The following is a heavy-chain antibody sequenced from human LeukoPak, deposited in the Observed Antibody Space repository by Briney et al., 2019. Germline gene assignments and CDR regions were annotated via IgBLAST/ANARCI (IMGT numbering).Heavy chain of an antibody. D-gene: IGHD5-24*01. CDR2: IYYIGST. Sequence: PSETLSLTCTVSGDSITSYYGSWIRKPPGKGPEWIGYIYYIGSTIYNPSLNSRVTISIDTYKNQFSLKLRSVTAADTAVYYCARIEMATTQDYYYYRDVWGKGTTDSVS. V-gene: IGHV4-59*08. CDR3: ARIEMATTQDYYYYRDV. CDR1: GDSITSYY. J-gene: IGHJ6*03.